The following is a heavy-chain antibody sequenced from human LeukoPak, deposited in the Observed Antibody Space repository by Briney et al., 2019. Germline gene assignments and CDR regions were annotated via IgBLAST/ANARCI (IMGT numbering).Heavy chain of an antibody. CDR1: GVAMRNSW. Sequence: GGSLSLVCVPCGVAMRNSWMSWVRQAPGKGLEWVANIHPDGSVQNYVDSVKCRFTISSDNAKNSLYLQINNLRAEDTAVYYCASTFPYSSDEDCALGGQGTLVTVSS. V-gene: IGHV3-7*01. J-gene: IGHJ1*01. D-gene: IGHD3-22*01. CDR3: ASTFPYSSDEDCAL. CDR2: IHPDGSVQ.